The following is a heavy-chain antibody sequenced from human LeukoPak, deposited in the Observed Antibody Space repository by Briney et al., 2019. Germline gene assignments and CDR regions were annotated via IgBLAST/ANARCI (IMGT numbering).Heavy chain of an antibody. J-gene: IGHJ4*02. CDR3: AKDLDSGYDYYFDY. D-gene: IGHD5-12*01. CDR1: GFTFSSYG. V-gene: IGHV3-30*18. Sequence: PGGSLRLSCAASGFTFSSYGMHWVRQAPGKGLEWEAVISYDGSNKYYADSVKGRFTISRDNSKNTLYLQMNSLRAEDTAVYYCAKDLDSGYDYYFDYWGQGTLVTVSS. CDR2: ISYDGSNK.